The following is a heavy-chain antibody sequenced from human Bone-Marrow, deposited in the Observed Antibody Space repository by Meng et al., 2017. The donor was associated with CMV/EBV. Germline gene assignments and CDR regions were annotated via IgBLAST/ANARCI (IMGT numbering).Heavy chain of an antibody. CDR3: ASCSSNWLGTFDY. V-gene: IGHV4-34*01. J-gene: IGHJ4*02. Sequence: GSLRLSCAVYGGSFSGYYWSWIRQPPGKGLEWIGKINHSGSTNYNPSLKSRVTISVDTSKNQFSLKLSTVTAADTAVYYCASCSSNWLGTFDYWGQGTLVTVSS. D-gene: IGHD6-13*01. CDR2: INHSGST. CDR1: GGSFSGYY.